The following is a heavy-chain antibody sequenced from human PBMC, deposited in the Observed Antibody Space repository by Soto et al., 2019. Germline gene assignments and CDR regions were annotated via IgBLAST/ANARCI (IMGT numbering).Heavy chain of an antibody. J-gene: IGHJ5*02. V-gene: IGHV5-51*01. CDR2: IYPGDSDT. CDR3: ARAMGGVTGTTRWFDP. D-gene: IGHD1-7*01. CDR1: GYSFTSYW. Sequence: PGESLKISCNGSGYSFTSYWIGWVRQMPGKGLEWMGIIYPGDSDTRYSPSFQGQVTISADKSISTAYLQWSSLKASDTAMYYCARAMGGVTGTTRWFDPWGQGTLVTVSS.